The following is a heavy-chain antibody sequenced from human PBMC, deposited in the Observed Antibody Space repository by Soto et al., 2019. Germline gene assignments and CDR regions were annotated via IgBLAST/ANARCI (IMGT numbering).Heavy chain of an antibody. CDR2: IYTSGST. V-gene: IGHV4-4*07. Sequence: SETMSLTCTVSGDTISSYYWSWIRQPAGKGLEWIGRIYTSGSTNYNPSLKSRVTMSLDTSKNQFSLKLNSVTAADTAVYYCARGSGVINFDNWGQGTLVTVSS. D-gene: IGHD3-3*01. CDR3: ARGSGVINFDN. J-gene: IGHJ4*02. CDR1: GDTISSYY.